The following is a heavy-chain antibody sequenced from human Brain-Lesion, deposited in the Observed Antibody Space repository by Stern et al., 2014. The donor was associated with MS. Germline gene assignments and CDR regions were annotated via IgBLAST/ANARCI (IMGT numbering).Heavy chain of an antibody. CDR3: AKVWLGELPENPFDY. CDR1: GGSISSNSYY. Sequence: QVQLVESGPGLVKPSETLSLTCTVSGGSISSNSYYWGWIRQPPGKGLEWIGSIYYRGSTYYNPSLKSRVTLSKDTSKNQFSLNLTSVTAADTAVYFCAKVWLGELPENPFDYWGQGTLVTVSS. J-gene: IGHJ4*02. V-gene: IGHV4-39*01. D-gene: IGHD3-10*01. CDR2: IYYRGST.